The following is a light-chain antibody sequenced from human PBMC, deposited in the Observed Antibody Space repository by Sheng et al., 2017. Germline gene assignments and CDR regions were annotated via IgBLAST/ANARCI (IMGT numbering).Light chain of an antibody. V-gene: IGKV1-39*01. Sequence: DIQMTQSPSSLSAFVGDRVSITCRTSQISVTYLNWYQQKQGKPLNSSSMLHPPCSMGSHQGSVALDLGQISTLTINSLQPEDVATYFCQQTYSSPPTFGQGTRVAIK. J-gene: IGKJ1*01. CDR1: QISVTY. CDR2: LHP. CDR3: QQTYSSPPT.